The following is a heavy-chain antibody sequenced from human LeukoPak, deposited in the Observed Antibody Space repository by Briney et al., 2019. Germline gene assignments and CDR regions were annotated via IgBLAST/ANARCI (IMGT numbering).Heavy chain of an antibody. D-gene: IGHD6-19*01. CDR2: IRYDGSNK. J-gene: IGHJ5*02. CDR1: GFTFGSYG. CDR3: AKDQVLVAGTSLFIGFDP. Sequence: PGGSLRLSCAASGFTFGSYGMHWVRQAPGKGLEWVAFIRYDGSNKYYADSVKGRFTISRDNSKNTLYLQMNSLRAEDTALYYCAKDQVLVAGTSLFIGFDPWGQGTLVTVSS. V-gene: IGHV3-30*02.